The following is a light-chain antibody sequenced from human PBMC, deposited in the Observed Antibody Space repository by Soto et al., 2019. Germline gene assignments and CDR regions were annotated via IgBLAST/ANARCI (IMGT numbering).Light chain of an antibody. J-gene: IGKJ4*01. CDR1: QSVGSSY. CDR2: DAS. CDR3: QQYASSPVT. V-gene: IGKV3D-20*01. Sequence: EIVLTQSPGTLSLSPGERATLSCGASQSVGSSYLAWYQQKPGLAPRLLIYDASSRATGIPDRFSGSGSGTDFTLTISRLEPEDFAVYYCQQYASSPVTFGGGTKVDIK.